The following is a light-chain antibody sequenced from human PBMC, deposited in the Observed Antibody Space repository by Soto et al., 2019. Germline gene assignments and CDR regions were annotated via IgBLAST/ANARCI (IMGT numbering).Light chain of an antibody. CDR2: GAS. CDR3: QQSNDSPRT. Sequence: EIVLTQSPGTLALSLGDGATLSCRASQTVNSSYLAWYHQKPGQPPRLLIYGASTRATGVPDRFSGGGAGTEFTLTIVRVEPDDFGTYYWQQSNDSPRTFGQGTMVEVK. J-gene: IGKJ1*01. V-gene: IGKV3-20*01. CDR1: QTVNSSY.